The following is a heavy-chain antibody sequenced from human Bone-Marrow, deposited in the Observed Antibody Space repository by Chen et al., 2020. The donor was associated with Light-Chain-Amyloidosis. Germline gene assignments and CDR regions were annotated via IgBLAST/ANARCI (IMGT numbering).Heavy chain of an antibody. CDR3: ASTTVTTRHVGAFDI. V-gene: IGHV3-53*02. Sequence: EVQLVETGGGSIQPGGSLRLSCEASGFIVSDNYITWVRQAPGKGLEWVSVIYSGGITYYADSRNTLYLQMNSLRAEDTAIYYCASTTVTTRHVGAFDIWGQGTKVTVSS. J-gene: IGHJ3*02. CDR1: GFIVSDNY. D-gene: IGHD4-17*01. CDR2: IYSGGIT.